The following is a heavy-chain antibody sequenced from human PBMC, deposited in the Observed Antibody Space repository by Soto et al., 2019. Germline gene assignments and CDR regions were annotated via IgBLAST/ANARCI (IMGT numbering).Heavy chain of an antibody. CDR3: ARHVLWGDYYMRYFDY. CDR1: GGTVSSSSDY. V-gene: IGHV4-39*01. J-gene: IGHJ4*02. D-gene: IGHD3-3*01. CDR2: IYYTGRT. Sequence: SETLSLTCTVSGGTVSSSSDYWGWIRQPPGKGLEWIGTIYYTGRTYYNPSLKSRVTISVDTSKNLFFLKLSSVTAADTAIYYCARHVLWGDYYMRYFDYWGQGTLVTSPQ.